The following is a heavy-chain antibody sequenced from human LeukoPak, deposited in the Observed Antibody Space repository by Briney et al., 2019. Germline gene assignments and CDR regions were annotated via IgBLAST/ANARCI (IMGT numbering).Heavy chain of an antibody. CDR3: ARASPPYYYDSSGYYYHDAFDI. Sequence: SETLSLTCTVSGGSISSSSYYWGWIRQPPGKGLEWIGSIYYSGSTYYNPSLKSRVTISVDTSKNQFSLKLSSVTAADTAVYYCARASPPYYYDSSGYYYHDAFDIWGQGTMVTVSS. D-gene: IGHD3-22*01. V-gene: IGHV4-39*07. J-gene: IGHJ3*02. CDR1: GGSISSSSYY. CDR2: IYYSGST.